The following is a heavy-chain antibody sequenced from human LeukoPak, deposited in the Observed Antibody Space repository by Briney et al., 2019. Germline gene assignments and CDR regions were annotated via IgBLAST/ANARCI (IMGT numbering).Heavy chain of an antibody. V-gene: IGHV3-23*01. CDR2: IGGRDDRT. J-gene: IGHJ4*02. Sequence: GVSVRLSCSASGFTFAGHTMTWLRQAPGKGLEWVSIIGGRDDRTYYADSVEVRFTISIDTSKNILYLQMSSLRAEDTAVYYCAKDPNPFYDFWSGYKWGQGTLVTVSS. D-gene: IGHD3-3*01. CDR1: GFTFAGHT. CDR3: AKDPNPFYDFWSGYK.